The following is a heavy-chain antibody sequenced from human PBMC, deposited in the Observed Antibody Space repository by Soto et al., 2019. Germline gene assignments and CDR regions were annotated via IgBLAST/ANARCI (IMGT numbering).Heavy chain of an antibody. D-gene: IGHD3-22*01. V-gene: IGHV2-5*01. CDR1: GFSLSTSGVG. CDR3: AHRRRQSGYYYDYFDY. Sequence: QITLKESGPTLVKPTQTLTLTCTFSGFSLSTSGVGVGWIRQPPGKALEWLALIYWNDDNRYSPSLKTKLTITKDTSKNQVVLTMTNMDPVDTATYYCAHRRRQSGYYYDYFDYWGQGTLVTVSS. J-gene: IGHJ4*02. CDR2: IYWNDDN.